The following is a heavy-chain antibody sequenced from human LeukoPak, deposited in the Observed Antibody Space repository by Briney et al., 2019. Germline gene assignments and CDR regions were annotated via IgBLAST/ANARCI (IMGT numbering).Heavy chain of an antibody. V-gene: IGHV4-4*07. CDR1: GGSISSYY. D-gene: IGHD4-17*01. Sequence: SETLSLTCTVSGGSISSYYWSWIRQPAGKGLEWIGRIYTSGSTNYNPSLKSRVTMSVDTSKNQFSLKLSSVTAADTAVYYCAREPYGGNSYDAFDIWGQGTMVTVSS. J-gene: IGHJ3*02. CDR3: AREPYGGNSYDAFDI. CDR2: IYTSGST.